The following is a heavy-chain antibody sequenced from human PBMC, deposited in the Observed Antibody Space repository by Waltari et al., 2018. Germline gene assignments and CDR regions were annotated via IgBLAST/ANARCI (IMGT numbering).Heavy chain of an antibody. CDR2: IRYDGSNK. J-gene: IGHJ4*02. CDR3: AKERENLGLCSSTSCGGADY. Sequence: QVQLVESGGGVVQPGGSLRLSCAASGFTFSSYGMNWVRQAPGKGLEWVAFIRYDGSNKYYADSVKGRFTISRDNSKNTLYLQMNSLRAEDTAVYYCAKERENLGLCSSTSCGGADYWGQGTLVTVSS. V-gene: IGHV3-30*02. D-gene: IGHD2-2*01. CDR1: GFTFSSYG.